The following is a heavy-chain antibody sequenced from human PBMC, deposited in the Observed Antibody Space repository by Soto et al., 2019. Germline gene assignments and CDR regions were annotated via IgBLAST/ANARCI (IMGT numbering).Heavy chain of an antibody. Sequence: ASVKVSCKASGYTFSGYYIHWLRQAPGQGLEWMGWINPNSGGTNYAQKFQGRVTVTRDTPTSTAYVELSRLTSDDTAVYYCARSLTEGYCTITGCYTRPLYGMDVWGQGTTVTVSS. CDR1: GYTFSGYY. V-gene: IGHV1-2*02. J-gene: IGHJ6*02. D-gene: IGHD2-2*02. CDR2: INPNSGGT. CDR3: ARSLTEGYCTITGCYTRPLYGMDV.